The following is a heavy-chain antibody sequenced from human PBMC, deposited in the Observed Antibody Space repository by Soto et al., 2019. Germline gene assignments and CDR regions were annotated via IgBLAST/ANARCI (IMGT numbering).Heavy chain of an antibody. CDR1: GGSISSSNYF. CDR2: IYYSGST. Sequence: PSETLSLTCTVSGGSISSSNYFWGWVRQPPGKGLEWIGSIYYSGSTYYNPSLRSRVTISVDTSKNQFSLKLSSVTAADTAVFYCARHYSSGSRNWFDPWGQGTLVTVSS. V-gene: IGHV4-39*01. J-gene: IGHJ5*02. CDR3: ARHYSSGSRNWFDP. D-gene: IGHD6-19*01.